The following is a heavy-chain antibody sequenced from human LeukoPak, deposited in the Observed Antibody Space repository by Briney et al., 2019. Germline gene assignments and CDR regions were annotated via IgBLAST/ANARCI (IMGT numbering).Heavy chain of an antibody. D-gene: IGHD3-10*02. CDR1: EFTFSNYS. Sequence: PGGSLRLSCVASEFTFSNYSMNWVRQAPGKGLEWVSYISSSGSTIYYADSVKGRFTISRDNAKNSLYLQMNSLRAEDTAVYYCAELGITMIGGVWGKGTTVTISS. J-gene: IGHJ6*04. V-gene: IGHV3-48*04. CDR3: AELGITMIGGV. CDR2: ISSSGSTI.